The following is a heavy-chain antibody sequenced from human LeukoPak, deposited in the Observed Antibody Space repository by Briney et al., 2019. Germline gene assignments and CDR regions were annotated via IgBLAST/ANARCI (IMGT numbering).Heavy chain of an antibody. D-gene: IGHD3-22*01. J-gene: IGHJ4*02. CDR3: ATGAYYYDRGVND. CDR1: GFTFSSYA. V-gene: IGHV3-30*04. Sequence: GGSLRLSCAASGFTFSSYAMHWVRQAPGKGLEWVAVISYDGSNKYYAYSVKGRFTISRDNSKNTLYLQMNSLRAEDTAVYYCATGAYYYDRGVNDWGQGTLVTVSS. CDR2: ISYDGSNK.